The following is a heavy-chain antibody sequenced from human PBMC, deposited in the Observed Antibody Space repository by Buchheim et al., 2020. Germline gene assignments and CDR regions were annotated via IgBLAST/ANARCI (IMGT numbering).Heavy chain of an antibody. Sequence: EVQLLESGGGLVQPGGSLRLSCAASGFTFSDYAMSWVRQAPGRGLEWVSTIGGNGGSTHYADSVKGRFSISRDKSKNTLYLQMNSLRAEDTAVYYCAKDRGDRIYDSSGYLVDWGQGTL. CDR2: IGGNGGST. V-gene: IGHV3-23*01. CDR3: AKDRGDRIYDSSGYLVD. D-gene: IGHD3-22*01. CDR1: GFTFSDYA. J-gene: IGHJ4*02.